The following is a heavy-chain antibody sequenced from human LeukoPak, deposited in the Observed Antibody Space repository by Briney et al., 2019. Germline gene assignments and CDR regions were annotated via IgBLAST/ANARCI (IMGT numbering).Heavy chain of an antibody. CDR3: ARVLGNYYDGSGPSLY. D-gene: IGHD3-22*01. J-gene: IGHJ4*02. Sequence: PGRSLRLSCAASGFTFGTYSMNWVRQAPGKGLEWVSSISSSSGYIYYADSVKGRFTISRDNAKNSLYLQMNSLRGEDTAVYYCARVLGNYYDGSGPSLYWGQGTLVTVSS. CDR1: GFTFGTYS. CDR2: ISSSSGYI. V-gene: IGHV3-21*01.